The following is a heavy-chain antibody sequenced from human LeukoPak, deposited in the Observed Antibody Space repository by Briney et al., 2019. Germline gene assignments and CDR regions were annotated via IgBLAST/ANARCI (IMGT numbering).Heavy chain of an antibody. Sequence: GGSLRLSCAASGFTFSSYSMNWVRQAPGKGLEWVSSISSSSSYIYYADSVKGRFTISRGNAKNSLYLQMNSLRAEDTAVYYCARVSGGSYTDAFDIWGQGTMVTVSS. CDR2: ISSSSSYI. V-gene: IGHV3-21*01. J-gene: IGHJ3*02. D-gene: IGHD1-26*01. CDR1: GFTFSSYS. CDR3: ARVSGGSYTDAFDI.